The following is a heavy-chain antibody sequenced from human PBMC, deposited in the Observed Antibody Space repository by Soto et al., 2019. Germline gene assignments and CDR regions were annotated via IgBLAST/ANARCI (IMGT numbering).Heavy chain of an antibody. V-gene: IGHV1-2*04. CDR1: GYTFTGYY. Sequence: QVQLVQSGAEVKKPGASVKVSCKASGYTFTGYYMHWVRQAPGQGLEWMGWINPNSGGTNYAQKFQGWVTMTRDTSISTAYMELSRLRSDDTAVYYCARDGTPVAGYYYGMDVWGQGTTVTVSS. D-gene: IGHD1-1*01. J-gene: IGHJ6*02. CDR3: ARDGTPVAGYYYGMDV. CDR2: INPNSGGT.